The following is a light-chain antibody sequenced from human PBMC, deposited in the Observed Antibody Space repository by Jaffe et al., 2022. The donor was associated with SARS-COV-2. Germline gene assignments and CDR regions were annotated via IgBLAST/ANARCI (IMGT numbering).Light chain of an antibody. CDR1: QSVDYNH. Sequence: EIVLTQSPGTLSLSPGERATLSCRASQSVDYNHIAWYQQKPGQAPRPLMYGASIRAAGIPDRFSGSGSGTDFTLTISRLEPEDFAVYYCQQYGSSVTFGPGTKVDIK. J-gene: IGKJ3*01. CDR3: QQYGSSVT. CDR2: GAS. V-gene: IGKV3-20*01.